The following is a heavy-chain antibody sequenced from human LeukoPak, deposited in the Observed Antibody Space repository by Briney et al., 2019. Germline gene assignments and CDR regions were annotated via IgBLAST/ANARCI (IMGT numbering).Heavy chain of an antibody. CDR3: AKPLGGWLRPPQDY. CDR2: ISGSGGST. V-gene: IGHV3-23*01. Sequence: TGGSLRLSCAASGFTFSSYAMSWVRQAPGKGLEWVSAISGSGGSTYYADSVKGRFTISRDNSKNTLYLQMNSLRAEDTAVYYCAKPLGGWLRPPQDYWGQGTLVTVSS. J-gene: IGHJ4*02. D-gene: IGHD5-12*01. CDR1: GFTFSSYA.